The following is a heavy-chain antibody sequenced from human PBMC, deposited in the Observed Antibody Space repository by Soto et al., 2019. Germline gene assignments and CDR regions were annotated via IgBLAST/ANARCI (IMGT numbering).Heavy chain of an antibody. CDR2: IYPGDSDT. J-gene: IGHJ6*02. Sequence: GESLKISCMGSGYKVSTWHNFTSYWIAWVRQMPGEGLEWMGIIYPGDSDTNYSPSFQGHVTISADKSISTAYLQWSSLKASDTAMYYCARHESTVVVANYYYGMDVWGQGTTVTVSS. CDR1: GYKVSTWHNFTSYW. CDR3: ARHESTVVVANYYYGMDV. D-gene: IGHD2-15*01. V-gene: IGHV5-51*01.